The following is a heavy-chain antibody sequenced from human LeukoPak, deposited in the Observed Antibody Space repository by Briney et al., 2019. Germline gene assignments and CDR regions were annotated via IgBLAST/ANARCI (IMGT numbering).Heavy chain of an antibody. V-gene: IGHV3-23*01. CDR3: AKVGTYYDFWSGYLFDY. CDR1: GFTFSSNA. CDR2: ISGSGGST. Sequence: PGGSLRLSCAAPGFTFSSNARSWVRQAPGKGLEWVSAISGSGGSTYYADSVKGRFTISRDNSKNTLYLQMNSLRAEDTAVYYCAKVGTYYDFWSGYLFDYWGQGTLVTVSS. D-gene: IGHD3-3*01. J-gene: IGHJ4*02.